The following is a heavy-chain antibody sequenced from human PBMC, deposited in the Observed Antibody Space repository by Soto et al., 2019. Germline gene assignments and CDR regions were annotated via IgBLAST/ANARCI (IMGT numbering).Heavy chain of an antibody. J-gene: IGHJ4*02. CDR3: AREAYPRSYGPFDD. Sequence: PGGSLRLSCAASGFTFSSYSMNWVRQAPGKGLEWVSVIYTDGSTYYADSVKGRFTISRDNSKNTLYLQMNSLRAEDTAVYYCAREAYPRSYGPFDDWGQGTLVTVAS. CDR1: GFTFSSYS. CDR2: IYTDGST. D-gene: IGHD2-2*01. V-gene: IGHV3-66*01.